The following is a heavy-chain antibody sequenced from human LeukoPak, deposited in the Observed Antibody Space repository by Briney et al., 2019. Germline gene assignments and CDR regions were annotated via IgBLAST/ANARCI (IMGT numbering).Heavy chain of an antibody. CDR2: IYPGDSDT. CDR3: ARLGYSYGDY. D-gene: IGHD5-18*01. Sequence: GASLKISCQGSGYIFTSYWIGWVRQLPGKGLEWMGIIYPGDSDTRYSPSFQGQVTISADKSISTAYLQWSSLKASDTAMYYCARLGYSYGDYWGQGTLVTVSS. CDR1: GYIFTSYW. J-gene: IGHJ4*02. V-gene: IGHV5-51*01.